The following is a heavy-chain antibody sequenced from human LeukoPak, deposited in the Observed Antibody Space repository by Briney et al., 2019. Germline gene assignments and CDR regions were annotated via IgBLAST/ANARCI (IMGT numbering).Heavy chain of an antibody. D-gene: IGHD3-16*02. Sequence: GASVKVSCKASGYTFTSYGISWVRQAPGQGLEWMGWISAYNGNTNYAQKLQGRVTMTTDTSTSTAYMELRSLRSDDTAVYYCARGPSYYDYVWGSYRSLFDYWGQGTLVTVSP. V-gene: IGHV1-18*01. CDR2: ISAYNGNT. CDR1: GYTFTSYG. J-gene: IGHJ4*02. CDR3: ARGPSYYDYVWGSYRSLFDY.